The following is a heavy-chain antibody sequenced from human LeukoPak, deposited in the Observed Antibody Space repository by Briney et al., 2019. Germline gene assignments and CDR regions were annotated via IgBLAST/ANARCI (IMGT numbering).Heavy chain of an antibody. Sequence: PGRSLRLSCAASEFTFRSYGMHWVRQAPGKGLEWVAVMWNNGSNKYYVDSVKGRFTISRDNSKNTLYLQMNSLRAEDTAVYYCARDSSGYSYGYDYYYYGMDVWGQGTTVTVSS. V-gene: IGHV3-33*01. CDR1: EFTFRSYG. CDR2: MWNNGSNK. D-gene: IGHD5-18*01. J-gene: IGHJ6*02. CDR3: ARDSSGYSYGYDYYYYGMDV.